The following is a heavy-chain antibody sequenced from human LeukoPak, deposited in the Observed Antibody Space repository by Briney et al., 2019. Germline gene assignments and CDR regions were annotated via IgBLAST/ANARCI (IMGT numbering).Heavy chain of an antibody. CDR1: GGSISSSSYY. D-gene: IGHD3/OR15-3a*01. CDR3: ASKSTAWTIDY. CDR2: MYYSGST. Sequence: PSETLSLICTVSGGSISSSSYYWGWIRQTPGKGLEWIGTMYYSGSTNYNPSLKSRVTLSIDTPKNQFSLRLSSVTAADTAVYYCASKSTAWTIDYWGQGTLVTVSS. V-gene: IGHV4-39*01. J-gene: IGHJ4*02.